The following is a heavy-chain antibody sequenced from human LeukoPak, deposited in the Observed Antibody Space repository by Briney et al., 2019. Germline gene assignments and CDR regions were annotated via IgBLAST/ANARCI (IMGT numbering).Heavy chain of an antibody. Sequence: ASVKVSCKASGYTFTSYDINWVRQATGQGLEWMGWMNPNSGNTGYAQKFQGRVTMTRDTSTSTVYMELSSLRSEDTAVYYCARETIPGIAVAGSFGVWGQGTLVTVSS. CDR2: MNPNSGNT. J-gene: IGHJ4*02. V-gene: IGHV1-8*01. D-gene: IGHD6-19*01. CDR1: GYTFTSYD. CDR3: ARETIPGIAVAGSFGV.